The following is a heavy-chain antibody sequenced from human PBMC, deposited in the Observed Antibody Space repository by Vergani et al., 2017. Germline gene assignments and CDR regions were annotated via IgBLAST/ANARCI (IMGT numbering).Heavy chain of an antibody. CDR1: GGSVSSGSYY. V-gene: IGHV4-61*10. CDR3: ASRSGGILEWFDKNWFDP. Sequence: QVQLQESGPGLVKPSETLSLTCTVSGGSVSSGSYYWSWIRQPAGKGLEWIGYIYYSGSTNYNPSLKSRVTISVDTSKNQFSLKLSSVTAADTAVYYCASRSGGILEWFDKNWFDPWGQGTLVTVSS. J-gene: IGHJ5*02. CDR2: IYYSGST. D-gene: IGHD3-3*01.